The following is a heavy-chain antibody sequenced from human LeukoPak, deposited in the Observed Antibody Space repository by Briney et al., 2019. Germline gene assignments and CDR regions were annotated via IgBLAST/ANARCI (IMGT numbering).Heavy chain of an antibody. Sequence: ASVKVSCKTSGYRFTDYYMHWLRQAPGQGPEWMGWINPSSGETKYADMFQGRITLTRDTSISTAYMELRRLRSDDMAVYYCARVIRGSNWQAYDFWGPGTMVIVSS. CDR2: INPSSGET. D-gene: IGHD7-27*01. V-gene: IGHV1-2*07. CDR1: GYRFTDYY. J-gene: IGHJ3*01. CDR3: ARVIRGSNWQAYDF.